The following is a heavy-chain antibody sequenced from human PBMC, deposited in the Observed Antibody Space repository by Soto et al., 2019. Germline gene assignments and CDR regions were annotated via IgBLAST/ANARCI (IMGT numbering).Heavy chain of an antibody. CDR1: GGSISSGGYY. Sequence: PSETLSLTCTVSGGSISSGGYYWSWIRQHPGKGLEWIGYIYYSGSTYYNPSLKSRVTISVDTSKNQFSLKLSSVTAADTAVYYCARGDSSSSGNWFDPWGQGTLVTVSS. D-gene: IGHD6-6*01. J-gene: IGHJ5*02. V-gene: IGHV4-31*03. CDR2: IYYSGST. CDR3: ARGDSSSSGNWFDP.